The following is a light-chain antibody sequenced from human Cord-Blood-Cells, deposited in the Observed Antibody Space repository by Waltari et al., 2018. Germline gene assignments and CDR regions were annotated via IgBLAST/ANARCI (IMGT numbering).Light chain of an antibody. CDR3: QSADSSGTYQV. V-gene: IGLV3-25*03. CDR1: ALPKPD. CDR2: KDS. Sequence: SYALPQPPSASVSPGKTARITCPGDALPKPDHYWYQQKQGQAPVLVIYKDSERPSGIPERFSGSSSGTTVTLTISGVQAEDEADYYCQSADSSGTYQVFGTGTKVTVL. J-gene: IGLJ1*01.